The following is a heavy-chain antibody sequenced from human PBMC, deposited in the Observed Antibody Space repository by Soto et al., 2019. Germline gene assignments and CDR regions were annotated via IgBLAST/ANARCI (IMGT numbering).Heavy chain of an antibody. CDR1: GFTFSSYA. CDR2: ISYDGSNK. D-gene: IGHD5-12*01. V-gene: IGHV3-30-3*01. CDR3: AEIRDGYNFHFDY. Sequence: QVQLVESGGGVVQPGRSLRLSCAASGFTFSSYAMHWVRQAPGKGLEWVAVISYDGSNKYYADSVKGRFTISRDNSKNTLYLQMNSLRAEDTAVYYCAEIRDGYNFHFDYWGQGTLVTVSS. J-gene: IGHJ4*02.